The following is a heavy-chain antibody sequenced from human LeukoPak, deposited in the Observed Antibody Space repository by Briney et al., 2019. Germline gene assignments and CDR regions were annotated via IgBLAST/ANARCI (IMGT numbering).Heavy chain of an antibody. Sequence: GGSLRLSCAASGFTFSSYAMHWVRQAPGKGLEWVAVISYDGSNKYYADSVKGRFTISRDNSKNTLYLQMNSLRAEDTAVYYCARSYYDILTGHPDAFDIWGQGTMVTVSS. V-gene: IGHV3-30*04. J-gene: IGHJ3*02. CDR3: ARSYYDILTGHPDAFDI. D-gene: IGHD3-9*01. CDR2: ISYDGSNK. CDR1: GFTFSSYA.